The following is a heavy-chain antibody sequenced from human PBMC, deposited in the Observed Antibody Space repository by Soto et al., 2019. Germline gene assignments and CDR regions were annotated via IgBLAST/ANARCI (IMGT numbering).Heavy chain of an antibody. J-gene: IGHJ6*03. V-gene: IGHV3-48*01. D-gene: IGHD3-3*01. CDR1: GFTFSSYS. CDR3: AREGEFWSGYYSSMDV. Sequence: EVQLVESGGGLVQPGGSLRLSCAASGFTFSSYSMNWVRQAPGKGLEWVSYISSSSSTIYYADSVKGRFTISRDNAKNSLSLQMNSLRAEDTAVYDGAREGEFWSGYYSSMDVWGKGTTVTVSS. CDR2: ISSSSSTI.